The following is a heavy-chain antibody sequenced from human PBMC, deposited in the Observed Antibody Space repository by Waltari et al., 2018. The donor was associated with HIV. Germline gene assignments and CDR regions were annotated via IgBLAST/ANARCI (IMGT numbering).Heavy chain of an antibody. CDR2: IKSESHGWTT. CDR1: GFTFNIAW. Sequence: ASGGGLVKPGGSLTLSCAASGFTFNIAWMSWVRQAPGKGLEWVGRIKSESHGWTTDFAAPVKGRFTISRDDSKNTVSLQMNSLKTEDTAVYFCSTMGGFPSFDYWGQGTLVTVSS. D-gene: IGHD3-16*01. J-gene: IGHJ4*02. CDR3: STMGGFPSFDY. V-gene: IGHV3-15*01.